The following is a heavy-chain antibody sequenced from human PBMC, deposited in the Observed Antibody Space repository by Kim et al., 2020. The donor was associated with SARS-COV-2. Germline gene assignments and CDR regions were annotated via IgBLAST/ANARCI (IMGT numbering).Heavy chain of an antibody. Sequence: ASVKVSCKASGYTFSRYSIQWVRQAPGQSLEWLGWIRAGTGQTRYSQKLQGRITIIRDTSASTDYMELTSLTSEDTAVYYCARDVVGPYDTGAFDIWGQG. CDR1: GYTFSRYS. V-gene: IGHV1-3*01. CDR2: IRAGTGQT. J-gene: IGHJ3*02. D-gene: IGHD2-21*01. CDR3: ARDVVGPYDTGAFDI.